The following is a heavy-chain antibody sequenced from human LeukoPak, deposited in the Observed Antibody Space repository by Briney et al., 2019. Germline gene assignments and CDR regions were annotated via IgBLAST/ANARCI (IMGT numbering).Heavy chain of an antibody. CDR2: IKEDGRAK. CDR3: AKDLHAFYDSSGYFDS. V-gene: IGHV3-7*05. J-gene: IGHJ4*02. CDR1: GFIFSSYW. D-gene: IGHD3-22*01. Sequence: PGGSLRLSCAASGFIFSSYWMNWVRQAPGKGLEWVANIKEDGRAKYYVDSVKGRFTISRDNAKNSLYLQMKSLSAEDTAVYYCAKDLHAFYDSSGYFDSWGQGTLVTVSS.